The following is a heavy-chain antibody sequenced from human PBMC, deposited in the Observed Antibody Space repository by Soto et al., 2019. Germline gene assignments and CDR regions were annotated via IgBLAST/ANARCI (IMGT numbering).Heavy chain of an antibody. J-gene: IGHJ3*02. CDR3: AKDLHGGRGYYESSSSWPDAFDI. D-gene: IGHD3-22*01. CDR1: GFTFSSYA. V-gene: IGHV3-23*01. CDR2: ISGSGGST. Sequence: GWSLRLSCAASGFTFSSYAMSWVRQAPGKGLEWVSAISGSGGSTYYADSGKGRFTISRDNSKNTLYMQMNSLRAEDTAVYYCAKDLHGGRGYYESSSSWPDAFDIWGQGTMVTVSS.